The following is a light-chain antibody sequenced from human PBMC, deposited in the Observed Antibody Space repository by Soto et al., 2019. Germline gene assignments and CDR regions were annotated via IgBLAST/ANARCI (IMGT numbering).Light chain of an antibody. J-gene: IGLJ2*01. Sequence: QLVLTQSPSASASLGPSVKLTCTLSSGHSSYAIAWHQQQPEKGPRYLMKLNSDGSHSKGDGIPDRFSGSSSGAERYLTISSLQSEDEADYYCQTWGTGPLVFGGGTKLTVL. CDR3: QTWGTGPLV. CDR1: SGHSSYA. CDR2: LNSDGSH. V-gene: IGLV4-69*01.